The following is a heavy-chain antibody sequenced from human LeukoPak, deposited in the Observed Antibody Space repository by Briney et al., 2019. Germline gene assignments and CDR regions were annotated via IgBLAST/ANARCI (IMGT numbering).Heavy chain of an antibody. J-gene: IGHJ4*02. V-gene: IGHV3-33*06. CDR2: KWYDGTNK. D-gene: IGHD3-10*01. CDR1: GFTFSNFA. Sequence: AGGSLRLSCAASGFTFSNFAMHWVRQAPGKGLEWVAIKWYDGTNKYYGDSVKGRFTISRDNSKNTLYLQMNYLRAEDTAVYYCAKNPTNYYDSGSYYVLWGQGTLVTVSS. CDR3: AKNPTNYYDSGSYYVL.